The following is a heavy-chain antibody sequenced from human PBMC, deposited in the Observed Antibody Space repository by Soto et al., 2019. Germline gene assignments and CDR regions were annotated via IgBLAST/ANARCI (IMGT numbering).Heavy chain of an antibody. CDR1: GFTFRTYW. CDR2: IKEDGSEK. Sequence: GGSLRLSCVASGFTFRTYWMSWVRQAPGKGLEWVANIKEDGSEKHYVDSVKGRFTISRDDSKNTVFLQMNSLKVEDTAAYFCASPREGQWLVFDHWGQRTLVTVSS. J-gene: IGHJ4*02. V-gene: IGHV3-7*01. CDR3: ASPREGQWLVFDH. D-gene: IGHD6-19*01.